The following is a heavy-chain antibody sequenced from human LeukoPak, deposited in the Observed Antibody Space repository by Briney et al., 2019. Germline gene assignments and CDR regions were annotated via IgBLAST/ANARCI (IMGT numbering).Heavy chain of an antibody. CDR1: GFTVSSSY. D-gene: IGHD3-22*01. CDR3: AKDSDYYHSSGYYYAYFQH. CDR2: ISSSSSTI. V-gene: IGHV3-48*02. Sequence: PGGSLRLSCAASGFTVSSSYMSWVRQAPGKGLEWVSYISSSSSTIYYADSVKGRFTISRDNAKNSLYLQMNSLRDEDTAVYYCAKDSDYYHSSGYYYAYFQHWGQGTLVTVSS. J-gene: IGHJ1*01.